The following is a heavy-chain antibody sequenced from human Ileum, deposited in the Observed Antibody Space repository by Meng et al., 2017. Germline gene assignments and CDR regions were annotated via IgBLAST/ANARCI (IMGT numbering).Heavy chain of an antibody. Sequence: QVQLQVSGPGLVKPSETLSLTCTVSGGSISGSYWSWIRHFPGKGLEWIGYTYYSGTTNYNPSLWGRVTMSVDTSRAQFSLKLTSVTAADTAIYYCARGKAIPDFWGQGTLVTVSS. CDR3: ARGKAIPDF. V-gene: IGHV4-59*08. D-gene: IGHD2-2*02. J-gene: IGHJ4*02. CDR1: GGSISGSY. CDR2: TYYSGTT.